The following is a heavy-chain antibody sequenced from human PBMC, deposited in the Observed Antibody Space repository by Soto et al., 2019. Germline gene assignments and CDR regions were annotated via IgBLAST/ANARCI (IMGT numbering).Heavy chain of an antibody. CDR3: ARDAAVGLFDY. J-gene: IGHJ4*02. V-gene: IGHV1-18*01. CDR1: SYTFTSCG. CDR2: ISAYNGNT. Sequence: QVQLVQYGAEVKKPGASVKVSCKASSYTFTSCGIIWVRQARGQGLEWMGWISAYNGNTNYAQKLQGRVTMTTDTSTSTAYMELRSLRSDDTAVYYCARDAAVGLFDYWGQGTLVTVSS. D-gene: IGHD1-26*01.